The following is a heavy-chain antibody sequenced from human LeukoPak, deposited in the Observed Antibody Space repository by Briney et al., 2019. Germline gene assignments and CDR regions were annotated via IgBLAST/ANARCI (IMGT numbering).Heavy chain of an antibody. CDR3: ASPGRLFRSHFDY. V-gene: IGHV1-69*05. Sequence: SVTLSFTSSGGTFSSYAISWVRQAPGQGLEWMGGIIPIFGTANYAQKFQGRVTITTDESTSTAYMELSSLRSEDTAVYYCASPGRLFRSHFDYWGEGTLVTVSS. D-gene: IGHD3-22*01. J-gene: IGHJ4*02. CDR1: GGTFSSYA. CDR2: IIPIFGTA.